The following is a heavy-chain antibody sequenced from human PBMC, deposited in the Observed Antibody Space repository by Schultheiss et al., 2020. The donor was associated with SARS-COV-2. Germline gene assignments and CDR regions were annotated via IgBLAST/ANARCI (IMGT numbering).Heavy chain of an antibody. D-gene: IGHD6-13*01. J-gene: IGHJ3*02. V-gene: IGHV3-21*01. CDR2: ISSTSGYI. Sequence: GESLKISCIASGFTFSSSAMTWVRQAPGKGLEWVASISSTSGYIYYADSVKGRFTVSRDNAKKSLYLHMESLRGEDTAVYFCARGYSLSPETFDIWGQGTMVTVSS. CDR1: GFTFSSSA. CDR3: ARGYSLSPETFDI.